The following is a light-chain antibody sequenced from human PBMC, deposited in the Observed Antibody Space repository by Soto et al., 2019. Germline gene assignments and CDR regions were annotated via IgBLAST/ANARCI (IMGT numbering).Light chain of an antibody. J-gene: IGLJ1*01. Sequence: SYELTQSPSLSVAPGQTATITCGGNNIGSKSVNWYQHKAGQAPVLVMSYDSDRPSGIPERFSGSNSGNTATLTLSRVESGDEAEYYCPVWDTSNDHHVFGSGTKLTVL. V-gene: IGLV3-21*01. CDR1: NIGSKS. CDR3: PVWDTSNDHHV. CDR2: YDS.